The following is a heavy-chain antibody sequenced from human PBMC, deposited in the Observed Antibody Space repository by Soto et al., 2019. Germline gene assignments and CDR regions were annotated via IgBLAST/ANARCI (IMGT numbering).Heavy chain of an antibody. CDR2: IWYDGSNK. CDR3: ARDSTMGGITIWDWFDP. D-gene: IGHD3-10*01. CDR1: GFTFSSYG. J-gene: IGHJ5*02. Sequence: GSLRLSCAASGFTFSSYGMHWVRQAPGKGLEWVAVIWYDGSNKYYADSVKGRFTISRDNAKNSLYLQMNSLRAEDTAVYYCARDSTMGGITIWDWFDPWGQGTLVTVSS. V-gene: IGHV3-33*01.